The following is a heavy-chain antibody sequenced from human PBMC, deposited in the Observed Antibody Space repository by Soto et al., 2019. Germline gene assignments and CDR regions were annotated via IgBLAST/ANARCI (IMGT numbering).Heavy chain of an antibody. CDR1: GFTFSTYW. V-gene: IGHV3-7*01. J-gene: IGHJ6*03. D-gene: IGHD1-1*01. Sequence: EVQLVESGGGLVQPGGSLRLSCEASGFTFSTYWMSWVRQAPGKGLEWVATIKQDGSGIYYVDSVRGRFTISRDNAESSLYLQMRSLRAEDTAVYYCVRGCGTSNCPYYLDVWGKATTVIVSS. CDR3: VRGCGTSNCPYYLDV. CDR2: IKQDGSGI.